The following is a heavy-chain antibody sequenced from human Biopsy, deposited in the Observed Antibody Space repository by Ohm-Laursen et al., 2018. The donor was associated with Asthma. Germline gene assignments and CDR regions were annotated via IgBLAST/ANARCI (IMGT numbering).Heavy chain of an antibody. D-gene: IGHD3-3*02. CDR3: ARTFHFWSPYHAEHYQL. CDR2: IKHDGSEN. Sequence: SLRLSCSASEFTFGDYWMSWVRQVPGRGLEWVANIKHDGSENNHVDSLKGRFTISRDDAKNSLYLQMNSLRAEDTAVYYCARTFHFWSPYHAEHYQLWGQDTLVTVSS. V-gene: IGHV3-7*01. J-gene: IGHJ1*01. CDR1: EFTFGDYW.